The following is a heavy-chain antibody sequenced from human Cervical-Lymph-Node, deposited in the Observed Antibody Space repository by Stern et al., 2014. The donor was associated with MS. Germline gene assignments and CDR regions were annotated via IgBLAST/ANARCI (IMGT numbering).Heavy chain of an antibody. CDR3: AREGNGHIDS. V-gene: IGHV1-18*01. J-gene: IGHJ4*02. Sequence: QMQLVQSGAEVKKPGASVTVSCTTSGYTFTHYGISWVRQAPGQGLEWMGWINTYMGNTELAQQLQGRVTMTTDTSTTTAYMELRSLKFDDTAVYFCAREGNGHIDSWGQGTLIIVAS. CDR2: INTYMGNT. CDR1: GYTFTHYG. D-gene: IGHD1-1*01.